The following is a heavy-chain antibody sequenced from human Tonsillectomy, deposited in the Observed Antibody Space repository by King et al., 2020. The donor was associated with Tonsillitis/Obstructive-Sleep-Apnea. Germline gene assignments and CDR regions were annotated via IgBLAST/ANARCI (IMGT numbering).Heavy chain of an antibody. CDR1: GFTFSHSW. CDR3: TARGGRY. CDR2: VKNKADGGTT. Sequence: VQLVESGGGLVKPGGSLRLSCAASGFTFSHSWMRWVRQAPGKGLEWVGRVKNKADGGTTDYTTHVKGRFTILRDDSKNTLYLQMNSLKPEDTAVYYCTARGGRYWGQGTLVTVSS. V-gene: IGHV3-15*01. D-gene: IGHD3-10*01. J-gene: IGHJ4*02.